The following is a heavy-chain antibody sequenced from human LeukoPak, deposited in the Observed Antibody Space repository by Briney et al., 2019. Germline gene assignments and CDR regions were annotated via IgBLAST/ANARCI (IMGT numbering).Heavy chain of an antibody. CDR3: ARGGASGSHWARTYYYYMDV. Sequence: ASVKLSCKASGYTFTSYYMHWGRQAPGQGLEWRGLMNPTGGSRGYAQNLQGRVTMTTDTSTSTAYMELRSLRSDDTAVYYCARGGASGSHWARTYYYYMDVWGKGTTVTVSS. D-gene: IGHD3-10*01. J-gene: IGHJ6*03. CDR1: GYTFTSYY. CDR2: MNPTGGSR. V-gene: IGHV1-46*01.